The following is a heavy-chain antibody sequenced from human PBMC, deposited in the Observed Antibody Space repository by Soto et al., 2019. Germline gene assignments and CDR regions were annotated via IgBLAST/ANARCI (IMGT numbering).Heavy chain of an antibody. V-gene: IGHV3-74*01. CDR3: ARGSYHSFWFDY. CDR1: GFTFSSYW. J-gene: IGHJ4*02. Sequence: EVQLVESGGGLVQPGGSLRLSCAASGFTFSSYWMHWVRQAPGMGLVWLSRVNTHGSTTNYADSVKGRFTISRDNAENTLYLQINSLRAEDTAVYYCARGSYHSFWFDYWGQGTLVTVSS. D-gene: IGHD5-18*01. CDR2: VNTHGSTT.